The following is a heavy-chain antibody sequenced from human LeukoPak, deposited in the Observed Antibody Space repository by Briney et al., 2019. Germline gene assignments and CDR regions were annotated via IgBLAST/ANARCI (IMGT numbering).Heavy chain of an antibody. Sequence: AGGSLRLSCAASGFTFSSYGMHWVRQAPGKGLEWVAVISYDGSNKYYADSVKGRFTISRDNSKNTLYLQMNSLRAEDTAVYYCATVGYSGYDWEPGFDYWGQGTLVTVSS. J-gene: IGHJ4*02. CDR1: GFTFSSYG. V-gene: IGHV3-30*03. CDR2: ISYDGSNK. CDR3: ATVGYSGYDWEPGFDY. D-gene: IGHD5-12*01.